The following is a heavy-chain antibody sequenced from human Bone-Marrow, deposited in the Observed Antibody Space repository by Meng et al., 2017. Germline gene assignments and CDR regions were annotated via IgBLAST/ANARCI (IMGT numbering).Heavy chain of an antibody. J-gene: IGHJ4*02. CDR3: ARDGNIGFTDFDY. CDR2: ISVDASQK. CDR1: GFTFSPSA. D-gene: IGHD2/OR15-2a*01. Sequence: QVRLVESGGGVCVPGRPLRLSCAASGFTFSPSALPWVRQAPGKGLEWVAVISVDASQKFYADSVKGRLTISRDNSQNTLYLQIDSLRIEDTAVYYCARDGNIGFTDFDYWSQGTLVTVSS. V-gene: IGHV3-30*04.